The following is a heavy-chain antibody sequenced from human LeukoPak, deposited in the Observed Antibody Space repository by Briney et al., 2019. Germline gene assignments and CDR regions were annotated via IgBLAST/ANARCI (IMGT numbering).Heavy chain of an antibody. CDR3: ARRGKIFGVVIIYYYYYMDV. Sequence: SETLSLTCTVSGGSISSSSYCWGWIRQPPGKGLEWIGSVYYSGSTYYNPSLKSRVTISVDTSKIQCALKLSSVTAADTAVYSCARRGKIFGVVIIYYYYYMDVWGKGTTVTVSS. J-gene: IGHJ6*03. CDR1: GGSISSSSYC. D-gene: IGHD3-3*01. CDR2: VYYSGST. V-gene: IGHV4-39*06.